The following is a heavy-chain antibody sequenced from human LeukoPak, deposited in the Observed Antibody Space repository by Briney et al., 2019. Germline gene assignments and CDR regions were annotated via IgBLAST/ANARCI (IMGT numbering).Heavy chain of an antibody. Sequence: SETLSLTCTVSGGSISSYYWSWIRQSPGKGLEWIGYIYYSGSTNYNPSLKSRVTISVDTSKNQFSLKLSSVTAADTAVYYCARDIAAAAGTNWFDPWGQGTLVTVSS. D-gene: IGHD6-13*01. CDR3: ARDIAAAAGTNWFDP. V-gene: IGHV4-59*01. CDR2: IYYSGST. CDR1: GGSISSYY. J-gene: IGHJ5*02.